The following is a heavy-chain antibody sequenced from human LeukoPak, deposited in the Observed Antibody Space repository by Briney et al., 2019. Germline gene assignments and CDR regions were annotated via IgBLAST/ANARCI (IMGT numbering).Heavy chain of an antibody. Sequence: GGSLRLSCVASGFTFSSYAMQWVRQAPGKGLEWVALISYDGNNKYYADSVKGRFTISRDNSKNTLYLQMNSLGAEDTAVYYCVRTWGSGYSAPPGDWGQGSLVTVSS. D-gene: IGHD6-13*01. J-gene: IGHJ4*02. CDR2: ISYDGNNK. V-gene: IGHV3-30-3*01. CDR1: GFTFSSYA. CDR3: VRTWGSGYSAPPGD.